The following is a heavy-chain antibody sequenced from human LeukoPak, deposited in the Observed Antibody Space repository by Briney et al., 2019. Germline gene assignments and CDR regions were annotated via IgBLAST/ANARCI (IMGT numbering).Heavy chain of an antibody. Sequence: SETPSLTCTVSGGSISSYYWSWIRQPPGKGLEWIGYIYYSRSTNYNPSLKSRVTISVDTSKNQFSLKLSSVTAADTAVYYCAIGSDSSGGDYWGQGTLVTVSS. CDR2: IYYSRST. D-gene: IGHD6-19*01. CDR3: AIGSDSSGGDY. J-gene: IGHJ4*02. V-gene: IGHV4-59*01. CDR1: GGSISSYY.